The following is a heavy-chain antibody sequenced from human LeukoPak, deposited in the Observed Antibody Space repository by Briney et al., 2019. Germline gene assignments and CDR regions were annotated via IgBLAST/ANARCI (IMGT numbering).Heavy chain of an antibody. D-gene: IGHD3-22*01. CDR2: IYYGGST. V-gene: IGHV4-59*01. J-gene: IGHJ3*02. CDR1: GGSISSYY. CDR3: ARAPRAYYDSSGYYRGAAFDI. Sequence: PSETLSLTCTVSGGSISSYYWSWIRQPPGKGLEWIGYIYYGGSTNYNPSLKSRVTISVDTSKNQFSLKLSSVTAADTAVYYCARAPRAYYDSSGYYRGAAFDIWGQGTMVTVSS.